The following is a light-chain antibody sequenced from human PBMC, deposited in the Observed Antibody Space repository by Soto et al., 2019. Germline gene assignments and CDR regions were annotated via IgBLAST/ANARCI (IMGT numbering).Light chain of an antibody. CDR3: QQSYTTPLT. Sequence: DIQMTQSPSPLSASVGDRVTITCRASQYISDFLNWYQQKPGKAPVILIYAASTLQSGVPSRFTGSRSETNFTLIISSLQPEDFATYYCQQSYTTPLTFGGGTKVDIK. V-gene: IGKV1-39*01. CDR1: QYISDF. J-gene: IGKJ4*01. CDR2: AAS.